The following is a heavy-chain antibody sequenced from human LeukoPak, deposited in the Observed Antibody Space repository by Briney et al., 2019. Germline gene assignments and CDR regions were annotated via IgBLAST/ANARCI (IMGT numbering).Heavy chain of an antibody. D-gene: IGHD3-10*01. CDR3: AKDRYYGSGSYGD. CDR2: ISGSGGST. CDR1: GFTFSSYA. V-gene: IGHV3-23*01. Sequence: PGRSLRLSCAASGFTFSSYAMSWVRQAPGKGLEWVSAISGSGGSTYYADSVKGRFTISRDNSKNTLYLQMNSLRAEDTAVYYYAKDRYYGSGSYGDWGQGTLVTVSS. J-gene: IGHJ4*02.